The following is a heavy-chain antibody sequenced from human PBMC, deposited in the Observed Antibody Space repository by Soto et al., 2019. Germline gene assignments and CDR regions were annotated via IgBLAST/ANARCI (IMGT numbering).Heavy chain of an antibody. CDR1: GYTFTSYY. J-gene: IGHJ6*02. CDR3: AREAGLPITIGGVVMDRYYYGMDV. CDR2: INPSGGST. V-gene: IGHV1-46*01. D-gene: IGHD3-3*01. Sequence: ASVKVSCKASGYTFTSYYMHWVRQAPGQGLEWMGIINPSGGSTSYAQKFQGRVTMTRDTSTSTVYMELSSLRSEDTAVYYCAREAGLPITIGGVVMDRYYYGMDVWGQGTSVTVSS.